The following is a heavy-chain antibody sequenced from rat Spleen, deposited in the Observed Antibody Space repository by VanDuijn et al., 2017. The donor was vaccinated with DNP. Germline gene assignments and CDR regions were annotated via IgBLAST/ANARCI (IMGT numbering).Heavy chain of an antibody. CDR2: ISYSGRT. D-gene: IGHD1-4*01. Sequence: EVQLQESGPGLVKPSQSLSLTCSVTGYSITSDFWGWIRKFPGNKMAWIGHISYSGRTTYNPSLKSRISISRDTSKNQFFLQLNSVSTDDTATYYCARGNYPGINTFDYWGQGVMVTVSS. CDR1: GYSITSDF. V-gene: IGHV3-1*01. CDR3: ARGNYPGINTFDY. J-gene: IGHJ2*01.